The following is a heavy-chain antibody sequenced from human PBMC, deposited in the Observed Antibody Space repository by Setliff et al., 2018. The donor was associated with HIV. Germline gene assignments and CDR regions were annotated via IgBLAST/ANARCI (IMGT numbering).Heavy chain of an antibody. D-gene: IGHD4-17*01. CDR1: GGSMTGYF. CDR2: IYYNGDT. V-gene: IGHV4-59*01. CDR3: AREIYGGNSRPFDY. J-gene: IGHJ4*02. Sequence: SETLSLTCTVSGGSMTGYFWNWIRQSPGKGLEWIGYIYYNGDTNYNPTFNSRGTISVDTSKNQFSLKLTSVTAADTAVYYCAREIYGGNSRPFDYWGPGTLVT.